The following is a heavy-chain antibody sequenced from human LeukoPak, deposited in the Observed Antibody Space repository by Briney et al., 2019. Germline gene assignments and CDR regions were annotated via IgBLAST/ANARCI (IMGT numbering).Heavy chain of an antibody. V-gene: IGHV1-8*01. CDR2: MNPNSGNT. D-gene: IGHD3-10*01. J-gene: IGHJ5*02. Sequence: GASVKVSCKASGYTFTSYDINWVRQATGQGLEWMGWMNPNSGNTGYAQKFQGRVTMTRNTSISTAYMELSSLRSEDTAVYYCARVYYCGSGSYYSPWFDPWGQGTLVTVSS. CDR1: GYTFTSYD. CDR3: ARVYYCGSGSYYSPWFDP.